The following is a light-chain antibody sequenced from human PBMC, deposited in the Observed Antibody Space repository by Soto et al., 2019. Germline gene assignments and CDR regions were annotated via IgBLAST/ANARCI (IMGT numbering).Light chain of an antibody. Sequence: DIQMTQSPSALSASVGDRVTITCRASQSISSYLNWYQKKPGKAPKLLIYAASSLQSGVPSRFSGSGSGTYFTLTISSLQPEDFAIYYCQQSYSTPRYTFGQGTKLEIK. CDR2: AAS. V-gene: IGKV1-39*01. J-gene: IGKJ2*01. CDR1: QSISSY. CDR3: QQSYSTPRYT.